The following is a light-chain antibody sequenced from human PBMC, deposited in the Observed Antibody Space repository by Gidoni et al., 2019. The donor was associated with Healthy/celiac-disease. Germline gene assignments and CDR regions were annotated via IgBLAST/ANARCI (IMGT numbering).Light chain of an antibody. Sequence: DILLTQSPGTLSLSPGERATLSCRASQSVSSSYLAWYQQKPGQAPRLLIYGASSRATGIPDRFRGSGSGTDFTLTISRLEPEDFAVYYCQQYGSSLFTFGPGTKVDIK. V-gene: IGKV3-20*01. CDR3: QQYGSSLFT. CDR2: GAS. J-gene: IGKJ3*01. CDR1: QSVSSSY.